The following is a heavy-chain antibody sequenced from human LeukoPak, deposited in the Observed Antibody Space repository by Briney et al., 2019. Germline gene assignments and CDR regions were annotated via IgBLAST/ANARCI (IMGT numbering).Heavy chain of an antibody. Sequence: SETLSLTCAVYGGSFSGYYWSWIRQPPGKGLEWIGEINHSGSTNYNPSLKSRVTISVDTSKNQFSLKLSSVTAADTAVYYCARGRGYPEFDYWGQGTLVTVSS. D-gene: IGHD3-10*01. CDR1: GGSFSGYY. CDR2: INHSGST. J-gene: IGHJ4*02. V-gene: IGHV4-34*01. CDR3: ARGRGYPEFDY.